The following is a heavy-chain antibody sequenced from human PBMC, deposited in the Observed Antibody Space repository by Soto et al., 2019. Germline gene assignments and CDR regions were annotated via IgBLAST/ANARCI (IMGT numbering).Heavy chain of an antibody. J-gene: IGHJ4*02. CDR2: ISWNSGTR. D-gene: IGHD2-8*02. CDR3: AKDISLVLSYYFDY. CDR1: GFTFDDYA. Sequence: EVQLVESGGGLVQPGRPLRLSCAASGFTFDDYAMHWVRQAPGKGLEWVSGISWNSGTRGYADSVKGRFTISRDNAKNSLYLQMNSLRAEDTALYYCAKDISLVLSYYFDYWGQGTLVTVSS. V-gene: IGHV3-9*01.